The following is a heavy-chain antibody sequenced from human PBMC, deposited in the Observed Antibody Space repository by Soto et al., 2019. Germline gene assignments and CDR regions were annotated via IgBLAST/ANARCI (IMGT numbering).Heavy chain of an antibody. CDR2: ITGGNT. V-gene: IGHV3-23*01. J-gene: IGHJ4*02. D-gene: IGHD3-3*01. CDR1: GFTIGSYG. CDR3: VIDKERGGYDSDFDS. Sequence: EVQLLESGGGLIQPGGSLRLSCAASGFTIGSYGMSWVRQAPGKGLEWVSTITGGNTYYAASVKGRFTISRDNYKNTLYLQMGSLRAEDTALYYCVIDKERGGYDSDFDSWGKGTLVTVSS.